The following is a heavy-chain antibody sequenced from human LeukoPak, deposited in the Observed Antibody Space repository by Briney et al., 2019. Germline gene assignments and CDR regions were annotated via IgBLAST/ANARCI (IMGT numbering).Heavy chain of an antibody. CDR2: VYDSGST. CDR3: ALARVVVRGIFDS. CDR1: GDSISGFY. V-gene: IGHV4-59*01. D-gene: IGHD3-10*01. J-gene: IGHJ5*01. Sequence: SETLSLTCTVSGDSISGFYRTWIRQPPGKGLEWIGYVYDSGSTNYDPSLKSRVTISIDTSKNHFSLHLSSVTAADTAVYYCALARVVVRGIFDSWGQGTLVTVSS.